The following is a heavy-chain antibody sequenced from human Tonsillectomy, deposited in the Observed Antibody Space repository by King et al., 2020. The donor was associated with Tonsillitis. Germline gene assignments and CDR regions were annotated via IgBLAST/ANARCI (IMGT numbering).Heavy chain of an antibody. V-gene: IGHV3-23*04. CDR3: AKVNYDILTHFDY. CDR2: VSGSGGTT. J-gene: IGHJ4*02. CDR1: GFTFSSYV. D-gene: IGHD3-9*01. Sequence: VQLVESGGGLVQPGGSLRLSCAASGFTFSSYVMSWVRQAPGKGLEWVSTVSGSGGTTYYADSVKGRVTISRDNSKNKLYLQMNILRAEDTAIYYCAKVNYDILTHFDYWGQGPLVTVSS.